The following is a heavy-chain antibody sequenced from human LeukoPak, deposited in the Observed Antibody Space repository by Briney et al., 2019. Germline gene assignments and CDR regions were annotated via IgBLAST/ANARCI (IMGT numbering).Heavy chain of an antibody. J-gene: IGHJ6*03. CDR1: GYTFTSYG. V-gene: IGHV1-18*01. CDR3: ARDCGGDCSSYYYYSYMDV. CDR2: ISAYNGNT. Sequence: ASVKVSCKASGYTFTSYGISWVRQAPGQGLEWMGWISAYNGNTNYAQKLQGRVTMTTDTSTSTAYMELRTLRSDDTAVYYCARDCGGDCSSYYYYSYMDVWGKGTTVTVSS. D-gene: IGHD2-21*02.